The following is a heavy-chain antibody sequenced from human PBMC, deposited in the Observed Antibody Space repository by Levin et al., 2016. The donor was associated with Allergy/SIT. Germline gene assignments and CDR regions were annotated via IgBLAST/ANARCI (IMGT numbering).Heavy chain of an antibody. Sequence: WIRQPPGKGLEWVSYISSSSSSTNYADSVKGRFTISRDNAKNSLYLQMNSLRAEDTAVYYCARDLYGSGWYSTPRTKTPGYWGQGTLVTVSS. D-gene: IGHD6-19*01. V-gene: IGHV3-11*06. CDR3: ARDLYGSGWYSTPRTKTPGY. CDR2: ISSSSSST. J-gene: IGHJ4*02.